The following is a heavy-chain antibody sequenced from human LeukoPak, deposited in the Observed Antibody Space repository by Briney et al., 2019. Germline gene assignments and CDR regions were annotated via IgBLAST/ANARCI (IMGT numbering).Heavy chain of an antibody. CDR1: GGSISSYY. CDR3: ARHVTFMSRITVVRGRKDVRFDY. J-gene: IGHJ4*02. Sequence: SETLSLTCTVSGGSISSYYWSWIRQPPGKGLEWIGYIYYSGSTNYNPSLKSRVTISVDTSKNQFSLKLSSVTAADTAVYYCARHVTFMSRITVVRGRKDVRFDYWAREPWSPSPQ. D-gene: IGHD3-10*01. V-gene: IGHV4-59*08. CDR2: IYYSGST.